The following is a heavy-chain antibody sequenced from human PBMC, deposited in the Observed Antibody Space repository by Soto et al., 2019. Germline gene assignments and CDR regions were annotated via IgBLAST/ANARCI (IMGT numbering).Heavy chain of an antibody. Sequence: QLHLVQSGAVVKKPGASVTVSCSASGYPVTAYYMHWVRQAPGRGLEWMGGINPATGAAKYTQTFQGRVTLTRGPSTSTVFMELSGLTSGDTAVFYCARGGGVGVAGSAAFDMWGQGTVVTVSS. D-gene: IGHD3-3*01. CDR2: INPATGAA. CDR3: ARGGGVGVAGSAAFDM. J-gene: IGHJ3*02. V-gene: IGHV1-2*02. CDR1: GYPVTAYY.